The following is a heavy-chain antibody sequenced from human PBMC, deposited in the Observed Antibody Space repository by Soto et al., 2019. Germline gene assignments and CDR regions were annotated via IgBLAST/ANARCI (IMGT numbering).Heavy chain of an antibody. V-gene: IGHV4-30-4*01. D-gene: IGHD3-3*01. CDR1: GGSISSGDYY. CDR3: ARGRLDDFWSGYYYGMDV. CDR2: IYYSGST. Sequence: TLSLTCTVSGGSISSGDYYWSWIRQPPGKGLEWIGYIYYSGSTYYNPSLKSRVTISVDTSKNQFSLKLSSVTAADTAVYYCARGRLDDFWSGYYYGMDVWRQGTTVTVSS. J-gene: IGHJ6*02.